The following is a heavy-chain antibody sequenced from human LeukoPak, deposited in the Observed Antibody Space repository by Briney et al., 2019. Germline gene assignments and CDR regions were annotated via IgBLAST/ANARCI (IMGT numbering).Heavy chain of an antibody. Sequence: GASVKVSCKASGYTFTSYGISWVRQAPGHGLEWMGWSSAYNGNTNYAQKLQGRVTMTTDTSTSTAYMELRSLRSDDTAVYYCARDGPGTLLWFGELEGYYGMDVWGQGTTVTVSS. CDR3: ARDGPGTLLWFGELEGYYGMDV. CDR1: GYTFTSYG. J-gene: IGHJ6*02. CDR2: SSAYNGNT. D-gene: IGHD3-10*01. V-gene: IGHV1-18*01.